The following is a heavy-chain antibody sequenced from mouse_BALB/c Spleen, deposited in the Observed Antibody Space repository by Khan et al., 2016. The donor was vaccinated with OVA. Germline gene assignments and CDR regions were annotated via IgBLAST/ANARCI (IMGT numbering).Heavy chain of an antibody. J-gene: IGHJ3*01. CDR3: VRGQSGNTAWFTN. Sequence: QVQLKQSRPGLVAPSQSLSITCTVAGFSLTSYGVHWVRQPPGKGLEWLGVIWAGGSTNYNSALMSSLIISKDNSKSQVLLKMNSLHTDDTAMYYCVRGQSGNTAWFTNWGQGTLFTVSA. D-gene: IGHD2-1*01. CDR1: GFSLTSYG. CDR2: IWAGGST. V-gene: IGHV2-9*02.